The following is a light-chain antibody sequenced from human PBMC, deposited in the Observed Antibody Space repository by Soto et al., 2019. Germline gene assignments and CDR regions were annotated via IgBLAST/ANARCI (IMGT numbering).Light chain of an antibody. CDR1: QSISSY. CDR2: ASS. J-gene: IGKJ1*01. Sequence: MTQSPLSLPVTPGEPAYISCRSSQSISSYLNWYQQKPGKAPKLLIYASSSLQSGVPSRFSGSGSGTDFTLTISSLQPEDFATYYCQQSYSTPPTFGQGNKV. V-gene: IGKV1-39*01. CDR3: QQSYSTPPT.